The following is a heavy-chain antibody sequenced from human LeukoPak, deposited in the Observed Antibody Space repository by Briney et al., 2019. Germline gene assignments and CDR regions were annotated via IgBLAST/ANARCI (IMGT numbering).Heavy chain of an antibody. CDR1: GYTFTGYY. V-gene: IGHV1-2*02. J-gene: IGHJ4*02. D-gene: IGHD5-18*01. CDR3: ARARGRGYSYGLSYFDY. CDR2: INPNSGGT. Sequence: ASVKVSYKASGYTFTGYYMHWVRQAPGQGLEWMGWINPNSGGTNYAQKFQGRVTMTRDTSISTAYMELSRLRSDDTAVYYCARARGRGYSYGLSYFDYWGQGTLVTVSS.